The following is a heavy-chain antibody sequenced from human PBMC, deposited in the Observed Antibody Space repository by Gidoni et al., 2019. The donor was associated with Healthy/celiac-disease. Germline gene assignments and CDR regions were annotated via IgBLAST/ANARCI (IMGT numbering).Heavy chain of an antibody. CDR1: GGSISSSSYY. CDR3: ARHQPRGMVSFDY. Sequence: QLQLQESRPGLVKPSETLFLTCTVSGGSISSSSYYWVWIRQPPGKGLEWIGCIYYSGSTYYNPSLKSLVTISVDTSKNQFSLKLSSVTAADTAVYYCARHQPRGMVSFDYWGQGTLVTVSS. CDR2: IYYSGST. J-gene: IGHJ4*02. D-gene: IGHD3-10*01. V-gene: IGHV4-39*01.